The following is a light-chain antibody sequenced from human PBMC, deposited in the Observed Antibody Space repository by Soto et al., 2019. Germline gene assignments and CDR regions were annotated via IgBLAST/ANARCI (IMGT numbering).Light chain of an antibody. J-gene: IGKJ1*01. Sequence: EIGLTQSPGTLSLSPGERATLSCRASQSVSSSSLAWYQQKPGRAPRLLIFGTSTRATGIPDRFSGSGSGTDFTLTVSGLEPEDFAVYYCQQYGSSPWTFGQGTKVEIK. V-gene: IGKV3-20*01. CDR2: GTS. CDR1: QSVSSSS. CDR3: QQYGSSPWT.